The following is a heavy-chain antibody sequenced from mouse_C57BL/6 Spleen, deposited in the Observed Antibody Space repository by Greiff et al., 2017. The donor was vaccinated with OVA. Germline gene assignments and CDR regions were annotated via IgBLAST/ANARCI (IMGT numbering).Heavy chain of an antibody. CDR1: GYSITSGYY. CDR3: ARDPYYYGSSYGDWYFDV. D-gene: IGHD1-1*01. Sequence: ESGPGLVKPSQSLSLTCSVTGYSITSGYYWNWIRQFPGNKLEWMGYISYDGSNNYNPSLKNRISITRDTSKNQFFLKLNSVTTEDTATYYCARDPYYYGSSYGDWYFDVWGTGTTVTVSS. J-gene: IGHJ1*03. CDR2: ISYDGSN. V-gene: IGHV3-6*01.